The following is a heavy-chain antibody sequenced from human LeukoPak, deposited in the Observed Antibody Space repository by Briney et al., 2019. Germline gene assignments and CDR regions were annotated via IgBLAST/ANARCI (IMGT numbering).Heavy chain of an antibody. D-gene: IGHD3-22*01. V-gene: IGHV1-69*05. CDR1: GGTFSSYA. Sequence: SVKVSCKASGGTFSSYAISWVRQAPGQGLEWMGRIIPIFGTANYAQKFQGRVTVTTDESTSTAYMELSSLRSEDTAVYYCARDRALPSERNYYDSSGYRGRWFDPWGQGTLVTVSS. CDR2: IIPIFGTA. CDR3: ARDRALPSERNYYDSSGYRGRWFDP. J-gene: IGHJ5*02.